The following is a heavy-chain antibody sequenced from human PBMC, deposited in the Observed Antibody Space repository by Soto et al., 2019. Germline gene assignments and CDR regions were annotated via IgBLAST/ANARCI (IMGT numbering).Heavy chain of an antibody. V-gene: IGHV4-34*01. CDR3: ARASNMVRGVPISHYYGMDV. D-gene: IGHD3-10*01. CDR2: INHSGST. Sequence: TSETLSLTCAVYGGSFSGYYWSWIRQPPGKGLEWIGEINHSGSTNYNPSLKSRVTISVDTSKNQFSLKLSSVTAADTAVYYCARASNMVRGVPISHYYGMDVWGQGTTVTVSS. CDR1: GGSFSGYY. J-gene: IGHJ6*02.